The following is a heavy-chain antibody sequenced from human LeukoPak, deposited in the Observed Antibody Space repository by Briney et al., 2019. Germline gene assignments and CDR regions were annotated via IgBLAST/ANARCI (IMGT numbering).Heavy chain of an antibody. Sequence: ASVKVSCKASGYTFNGYYKHWVRQAPGQGLECMGWINPNSGGTNCAQKFQGRVTMTRDTSISTAYMELSRLRSDDTAMYYCARSSGWKYNIDYWGQGTLVTVSS. D-gene: IGHD6-19*01. J-gene: IGHJ4*02. V-gene: IGHV1-2*02. CDR1: GYTFNGYY. CDR3: ARSSGWKYNIDY. CDR2: INPNSGGT.